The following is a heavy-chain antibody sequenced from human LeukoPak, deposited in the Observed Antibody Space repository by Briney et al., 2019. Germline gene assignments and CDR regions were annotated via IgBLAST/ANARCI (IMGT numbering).Heavy chain of an antibody. CDR1: GFTVGSTY. D-gene: IGHD3-22*01. CDR2: IYSGGST. J-gene: IGHJ4*02. CDR3: ARAPEYDSSGYHFDY. V-gene: IGHV3-53*01. Sequence: GGSLRLSCAASGFTVGSTYMSWVRQAPGKGLEWVSVIYSGGSTYYADSVKGRFTISRDHPKNTLYLHMNSLRAEDTAVYYCARAPEYDSSGYHFDYWGQGTLVTVSS.